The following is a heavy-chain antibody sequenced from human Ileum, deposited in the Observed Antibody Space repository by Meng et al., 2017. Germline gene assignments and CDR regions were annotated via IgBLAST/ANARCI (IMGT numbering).Heavy chain of an antibody. J-gene: IGHJ4*02. CDR3: ARIYARALDY. CDR1: GFTFSDWY. Sequence: GESLKISCSASGFTFSDWYMAWIRQAPGKGLEWVSYISNGGTPIYYADSVKGRFTISRDSARNSLFLQMNSLKAEDTAVYYCARIYARALDYWGQGTLVPSPQ. CDR2: ISNGGTPI. D-gene: IGHD3-16*01. V-gene: IGHV3-11*01.